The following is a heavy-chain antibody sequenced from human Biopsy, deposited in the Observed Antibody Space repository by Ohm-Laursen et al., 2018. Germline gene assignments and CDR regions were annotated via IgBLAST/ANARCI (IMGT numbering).Heavy chain of an antibody. V-gene: IGHV4-59*01. D-gene: IGHD3-22*01. Sequence: GTLSLTCAVSGDSISSYYWSWIRQPPGKGLQWIGYGYYTGSTDYNPSLQSRVTISVDTSKNHFFLRLRSVTPADTAIYYCARDRGYYSDRTVPGYFDLWGRGTLVTVSS. CDR1: GDSISSYY. CDR2: GYYTGST. J-gene: IGHJ2*01. CDR3: ARDRGYYSDRTVPGYFDL.